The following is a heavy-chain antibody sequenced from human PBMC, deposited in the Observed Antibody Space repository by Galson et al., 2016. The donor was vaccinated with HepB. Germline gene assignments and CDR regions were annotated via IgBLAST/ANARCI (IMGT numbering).Heavy chain of an antibody. V-gene: IGHV3-49*04. J-gene: IGHJ4*02. CDR1: GFNFGDYA. CDR2: IRSNIYGGTT. D-gene: IGHD2-15*01. CDR3: VRDAYCSGGRCYFDC. Sequence: SLRLSCAGSGFNFGDYAINWVRQAPGKGLEWVGFIRSNIYGGTTQYVGSVEGRFTISRDDSKSIAYLQMNSLKTEDTAVYFCVRDAYCSGGRCYFDCWGQGTLVTVSS.